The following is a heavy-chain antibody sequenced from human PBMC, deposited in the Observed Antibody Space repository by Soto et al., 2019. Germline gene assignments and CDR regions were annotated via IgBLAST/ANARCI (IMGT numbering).Heavy chain of an antibody. D-gene: IGHD3-22*01. J-gene: IGHJ4*02. V-gene: IGHV3-30-3*01. Sequence: GGSLRLSCAASGFTFSSYAMHWVRQAPGKGLEWVAVISYDGSNKYYADSVKGRFTISRDNSKNTLYLQMNSLRAEDTAVYYCASAIVGYWGQGTLVTVSS. CDR1: GFTFSSYA. CDR3: ASAIVGY. CDR2: ISYDGSNK.